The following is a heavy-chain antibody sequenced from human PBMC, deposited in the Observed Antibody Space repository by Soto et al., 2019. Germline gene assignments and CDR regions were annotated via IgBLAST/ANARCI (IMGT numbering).Heavy chain of an antibody. J-gene: IGHJ4*02. CDR2: IYYDGSIK. CDR3: ARDSKDDSSGYYGGFDY. Sequence: QVHLVESGGGVVQPGRSLRLSCAASGFIFSNYGMHWVRLAPGGGLEWVAGIYYDGSIKLYADSVKGRFTIARDNSRNTLYLQMNSLRAEDTALYYCARDSKDDSSGYYGGFDYWGQGSLVTVSS. CDR1: GFIFSNYG. V-gene: IGHV3-33*01. D-gene: IGHD3-22*01.